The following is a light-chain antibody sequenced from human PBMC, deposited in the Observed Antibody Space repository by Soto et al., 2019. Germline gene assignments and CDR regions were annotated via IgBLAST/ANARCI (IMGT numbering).Light chain of an antibody. Sequence: QSVLTQPPSASGSPGQSVTISCTXTSXDVGGYNYVSWYQQHPGKAPKLMIYEVSKRPSGVPDRFSGSKSGNTASLTVSGLQAEDEADYYCSSYAGSNNRYVFGTGTKVTVL. CDR2: EVS. V-gene: IGLV2-8*01. CDR1: SXDVGGYNY. J-gene: IGLJ1*01. CDR3: SSYAGSNNRYV.